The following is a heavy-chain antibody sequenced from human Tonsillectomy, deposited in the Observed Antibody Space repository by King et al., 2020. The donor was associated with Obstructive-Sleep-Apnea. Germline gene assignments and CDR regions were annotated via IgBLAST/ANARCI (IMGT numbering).Heavy chain of an antibody. CDR2: IYWDDDK. CDR1: GFSLTTSGVG. Sequence: TLKESGPTLVKPTQTLTLTCTFSGFSLTTSGVGVGWIRQPPGKALEWLALIYWDDDKRYSPSLKSRLTITKDTSKNQVVLTITNMDPVDPATYYCSHERGYNSGWYLFDYWGQGTLVTVSS. V-gene: IGHV2-5*02. J-gene: IGHJ4*02. CDR3: SHERGYNSGWYLFDY. D-gene: IGHD6-19*01.